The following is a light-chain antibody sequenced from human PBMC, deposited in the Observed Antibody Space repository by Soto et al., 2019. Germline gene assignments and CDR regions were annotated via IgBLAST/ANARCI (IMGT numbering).Light chain of an antibody. Sequence: LTQPHSVSESPGKTVTISCTRSSGSIASNYVQWYQHLPGTAPKLLSYDNDKRPPGISDRFSGSKSGTSATLDIAGLQTGDEADYYCGTWDTSLSAYVFGPGTKVTVL. CDR1: SGSIASNY. CDR3: GTWDTSLSAYV. V-gene: IGLV1-51*01. J-gene: IGLJ1*01. CDR2: DND.